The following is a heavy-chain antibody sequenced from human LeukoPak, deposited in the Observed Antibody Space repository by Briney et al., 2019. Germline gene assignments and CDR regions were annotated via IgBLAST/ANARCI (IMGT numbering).Heavy chain of an antibody. CDR1: GFSVTTDSYC. J-gene: IGHJ4*02. CDR3: ARDLFGSLDS. D-gene: IGHD3-10*01. Sequence: SETLSLTCIVSGFSVTTDSYCWGWIRQPPGKGLEWIGYDYCGGNTNYDPSLKRRVTISVDTSKNQFSLTLTPVTAADTAVYFCARDLFGSLDSWGQGILVTVSS. V-gene: IGHV4-61*01. CDR2: DYCGGNT.